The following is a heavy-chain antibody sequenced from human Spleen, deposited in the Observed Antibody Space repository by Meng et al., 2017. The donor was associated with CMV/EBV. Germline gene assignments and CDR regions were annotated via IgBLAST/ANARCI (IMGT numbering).Heavy chain of an antibody. V-gene: IGHV3-30*02. D-gene: IGHD3-22*01. J-gene: IGHJ4*02. CDR1: GFTFSSYT. CDR3: AKHKSQFYYDSSGRYFDY. CDR2: IRYDGSNK. Sequence: GESLKISCAASGFTFSSYTMNWVRQAPGKGLEWVAFIRYDGSNKYYRDSVKGRFTISRDNSKKMLYLQINSLSTEDTAMYYCAKHKSQFYYDSSGRYFDYWGQGTLVTVSS.